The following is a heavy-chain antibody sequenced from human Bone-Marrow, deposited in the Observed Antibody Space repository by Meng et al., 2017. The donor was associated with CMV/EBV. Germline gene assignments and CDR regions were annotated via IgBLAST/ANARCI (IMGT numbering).Heavy chain of an antibody. J-gene: IGHJ4*02. V-gene: IGHV3-23*01. CDR2: ISGSGGST. CDR3: AKAGIAVAGTFDY. Sequence: GESLKISCAASGVTFSSYAMSWVRQAPGKGLEWVSAISGSGGSTYYADSVKGRFTISRDNSKNTLYLQMNSLRAEDTAVYYCAKAGIAVAGTFDYWGQGTLVTVSS. CDR1: GVTFSSYA. D-gene: IGHD6-19*01.